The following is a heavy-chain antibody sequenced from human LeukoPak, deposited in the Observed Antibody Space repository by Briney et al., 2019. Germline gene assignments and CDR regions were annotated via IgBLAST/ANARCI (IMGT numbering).Heavy chain of an antibody. CDR1: GFTFSSYA. CDR3: AKDDIVVVVAARPYFSY. D-gene: IGHD2-15*01. CDR2: ISGSGGST. J-gene: IGHJ4*02. Sequence: SGGSLRLSCAASGFTFSSYAMSWVRQAPGKGLEWVSAISGSGGSTYYADSVKGRFTISRDNSKNTLYLQMNSLRAEDTAVYYCAKDDIVVVVAARPYFSYWGQGTLVTVSS. V-gene: IGHV3-23*01.